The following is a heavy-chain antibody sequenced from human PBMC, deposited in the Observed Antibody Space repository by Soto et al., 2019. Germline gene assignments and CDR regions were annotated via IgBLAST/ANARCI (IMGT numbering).Heavy chain of an antibody. CDR3: AGGGTTVLTY. V-gene: IGHV1-46*01. CDR2: INPSGGST. CDR1: GYTFTSYY. Sequence: VASVKVSCKASGYTFTSYYMHWVRQAPGQGLEWMGIINPSGGSTSYAQKFQGRVTMTRDTSTSTVYMELSSLRSEDTDVYYYAGGGTTVLTYWGQGTLVPVSS. D-gene: IGHD3-16*01. J-gene: IGHJ4*02.